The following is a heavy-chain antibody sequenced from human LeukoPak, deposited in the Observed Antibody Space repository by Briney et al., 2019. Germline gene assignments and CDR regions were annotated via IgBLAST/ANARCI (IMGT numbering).Heavy chain of an antibody. CDR1: GFNFSDYY. V-gene: IGHV3-11*01. D-gene: IGHD3-3*01. Sequence: PGGSLRLSCVASGFNFSDYYMNWIRQSPGKGLEWISYMSSRSGIIYYADSVKGRFTISRDNARNSLYLQMNSLRVDDTAVYYCAKVKDFWSGYQGIWGYHFDYWGQGTLVTVSS. J-gene: IGHJ4*02. CDR3: AKVKDFWSGYQGIWGYHFDY. CDR2: MSSRSGII.